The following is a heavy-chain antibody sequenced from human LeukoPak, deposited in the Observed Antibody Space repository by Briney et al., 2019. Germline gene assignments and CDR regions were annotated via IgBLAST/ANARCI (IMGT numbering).Heavy chain of an antibody. CDR2: ISGSGGST. D-gene: IGHD1-26*01. CDR1: GFTFSTYG. Sequence: GGSLRLSCAASGFTFSTYGMSWVRQAPGKGLEWVSAISGSGGSTYYADSVKGRFTISRDNSKNTLYLQMNSLRAEDTAVYYCASRSFPRVPQNWFDPWGQGTLVTVSS. V-gene: IGHV3-23*01. CDR3: ASRSFPRVPQNWFDP. J-gene: IGHJ5*02.